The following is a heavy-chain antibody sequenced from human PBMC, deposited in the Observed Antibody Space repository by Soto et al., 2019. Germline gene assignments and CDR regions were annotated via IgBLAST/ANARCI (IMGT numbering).Heavy chain of an antibody. V-gene: IGHV3-23*01. D-gene: IGHD1-26*01. CDR2: ISGSGGST. Sequence: EVQLLESGGGLVQPGGSLRLSCAASGFTFSSYAMSWVRQAPGKGLEWVSAISGSGGSTYYADSVKGRFTISRDNSKNTLYLQMNSLRAEDTAVYYGAKYTTRPYNYCYYYYVDVWGKGTTVTVSS. J-gene: IGHJ6*03. CDR3: AKYTTRPYNYCYYYYVDV. CDR1: GFTFSSYA.